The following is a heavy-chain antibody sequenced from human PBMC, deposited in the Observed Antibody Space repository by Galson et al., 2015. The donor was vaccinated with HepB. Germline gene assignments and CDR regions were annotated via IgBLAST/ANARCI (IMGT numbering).Heavy chain of an antibody. CDR1: GYTLTELS. V-gene: IGHV1-24*01. D-gene: IGHD2-15*01. CDR3: ATATYCSGGSCYFDYYYATDV. J-gene: IGHJ6*02. CDR2: FDPKVGAT. Sequence: SVKVSCKVSGYTLTELSIHWVRQAPGKGLEWMGGFDPKVGATIYAPQFQGRFTMPEDTSIDTAYMELSSLRSGDTAVYYCATATYCSGGSCYFDYYYATDVWGQGTTVTVS.